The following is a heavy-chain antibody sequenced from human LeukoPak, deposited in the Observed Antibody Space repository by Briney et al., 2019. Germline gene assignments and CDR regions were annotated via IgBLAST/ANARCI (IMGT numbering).Heavy chain of an antibody. CDR2: ISYDGSNK. CDR1: GFTFSSYA. V-gene: IGHV3-30-3*01. J-gene: IGHJ4*02. CDR3: ARDQELGYYDFWSGYRPGGNFDY. D-gene: IGHD3-3*01. Sequence: PGRSLRLSCAASGFTFSSYAMHWVRQAPGKGLEWVAVISYDGSNKYYADSVKGRFTISRDNSKNTLYLQTNSLRAEDTAVYYCARDQELGYYDFWSGYRPGGNFDYWGQGTLVTVSS.